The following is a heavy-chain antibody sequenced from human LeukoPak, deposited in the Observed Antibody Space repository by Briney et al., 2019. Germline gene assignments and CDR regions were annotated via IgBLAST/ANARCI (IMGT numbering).Heavy chain of an antibody. J-gene: IGHJ4*02. Sequence: PGGSLRLSCEAAGFSFTNYGMHWVRRAPGKGLEWVSFTRYDGTTKYYAESVKGRFTISRDNSRNTLFLQMNSLRAEDTAVYYCAKDGGTLIVVGLDYWGQGTQVTVSS. D-gene: IGHD3-22*01. CDR2: TRYDGTTK. CDR1: GFSFTNYG. CDR3: AKDGGTLIVVGLDY. V-gene: IGHV3-30*02.